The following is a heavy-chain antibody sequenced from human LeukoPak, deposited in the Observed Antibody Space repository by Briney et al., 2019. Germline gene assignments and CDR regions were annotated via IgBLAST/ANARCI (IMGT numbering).Heavy chain of an antibody. CDR2: MNPNSGNT. Sequence: VASVTVSCTASGYTFTSYDINWVRQATGQGLEWMGWMNPNSGNTGYTQKFQGRVTMTRNTSISTAYMELSSLRSEDTAVYYCARGPTGGWDQWWFGPWGQGTLVTVSS. D-gene: IGHD6-19*01. V-gene: IGHV1-8*01. CDR3: ARGPTGGWDQWWFGP. J-gene: IGHJ5*02. CDR1: GYTFTSYD.